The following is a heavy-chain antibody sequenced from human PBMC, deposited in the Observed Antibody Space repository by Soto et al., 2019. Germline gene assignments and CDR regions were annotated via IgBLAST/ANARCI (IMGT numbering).Heavy chain of an antibody. D-gene: IGHD4-17*01. CDR2: MNPNSGNT. J-gene: IGHJ4*02. CDR3: ARSTNDYGDRH. V-gene: IGHV1-8*01. Sequence: QVQLVQSGAEVKKPGASVKVSCKASGYTFTSYDINWVRQATGQGLEWMRWMNPNSGNTGYAQKFQGRVTMTRNTSISTAYMELSSLXSEXXXXYYCARSTNDYGDRHWGQGTLVTVSS. CDR1: GYTFTSYD.